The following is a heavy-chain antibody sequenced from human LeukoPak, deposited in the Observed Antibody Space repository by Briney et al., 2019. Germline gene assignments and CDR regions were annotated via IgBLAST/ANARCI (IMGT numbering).Heavy chain of an antibody. CDR1: GFTFSSYE. D-gene: IGHD3-22*01. CDR3: SRGGYDSKGRERVFDH. CDR2: ISSSGSTI. Sequence: PGGSLRLSCAASGFTFSSYEMNWVRQAPGKGLEWVSYISSSGSTIYYADSVRGRFTISRDNAKNSLYLQMNSLRAEDTAVYYCSRGGYDSKGRERVFDHWRRGTLVTVSS. V-gene: IGHV3-48*03. J-gene: IGHJ4*02.